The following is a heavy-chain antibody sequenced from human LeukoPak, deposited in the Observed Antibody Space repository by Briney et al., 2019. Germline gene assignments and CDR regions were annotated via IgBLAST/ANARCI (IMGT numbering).Heavy chain of an antibody. Sequence: GGSLRLSCAASGFTFSSYAMSWVRQAPGKGLEWVSYISSSGSTIYYADSVKGRFTISRDNAKNSLYLQMNSLRAEDTAVYYCAREDDYQNAFDIWGQGTMVTVSS. D-gene: IGHD2-2*01. CDR1: GFTFSSYA. CDR2: ISSSGSTI. V-gene: IGHV3-48*04. CDR3: AREDDYQNAFDI. J-gene: IGHJ3*02.